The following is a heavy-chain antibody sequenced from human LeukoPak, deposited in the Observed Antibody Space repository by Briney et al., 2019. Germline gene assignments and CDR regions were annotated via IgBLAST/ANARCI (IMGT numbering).Heavy chain of an antibody. CDR3: ASVEMATTNPRDFDY. D-gene: IGHD5-24*01. V-gene: IGHV3-11*04. CDR1: GFTFSDYY. Sequence: GGSLRLSCAASGFTFSDYYMSWIRQAPGKGLEWVSYISSSGSTIYYADSVKGRFTISRDNAKNSLYLQMNSLRAEDTAVYYCASVEMATTNPRDFDYWGQGTLVTVSS. J-gene: IGHJ4*02. CDR2: ISSSGSTI.